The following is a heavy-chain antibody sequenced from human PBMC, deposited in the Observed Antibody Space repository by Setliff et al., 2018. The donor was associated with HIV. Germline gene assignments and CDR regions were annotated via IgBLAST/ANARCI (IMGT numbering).Heavy chain of an antibody. V-gene: IGHV3-30*02. CDR1: GFTFRSYG. CDR3: AKGPTPYYDSSGYLSYFDY. CDR2: IRYDGSNK. J-gene: IGHJ4*02. D-gene: IGHD3-22*01. Sequence: GGSLRLSCAASGFTFRSYGMHWVRQAPGKGLEWVTFIRYDGSNKYYVDSVKGRFTISRDNSKNTLYLQMNSLRAEDTAVYYCAKGPTPYYDSSGYLSYFDYWGQGTLVTVSS.